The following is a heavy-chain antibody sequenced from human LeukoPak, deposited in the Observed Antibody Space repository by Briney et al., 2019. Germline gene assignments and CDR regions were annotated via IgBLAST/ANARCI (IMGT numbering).Heavy chain of an antibody. D-gene: IGHD2-15*01. J-gene: IGHJ4*02. CDR3: AKDNIVVVVAATLDY. V-gene: IGHV3-48*02. CDR2: ISSSSSTI. CDR1: GFTFSSYS. Sequence: GGSLRLSCAASGFTFSSYSMNWVRQAPGKGLEWVSYISSSSSTIYYADSVKGRFTISRDNAKNSLYLQMNSLRDEDTAVYYCAKDNIVVVVAATLDYWGQGTLVTVSS.